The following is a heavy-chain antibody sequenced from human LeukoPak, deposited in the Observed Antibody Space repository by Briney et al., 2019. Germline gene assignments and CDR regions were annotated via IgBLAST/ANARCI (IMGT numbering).Heavy chain of an antibody. Sequence: GGSLRLSCAASGFTFDDYAMHWVRQAPGKGLVWVSRISTDGSSTNYADFVEGRFTISRDNAKNTLYLQMNSLRAEDTAAYYCVRGNFNGGIDHWGQGTLVTVSS. CDR1: GFTFDDYA. J-gene: IGHJ4*02. V-gene: IGHV3-74*01. D-gene: IGHD2-21*01. CDR3: VRGNFNGGIDH. CDR2: ISTDGSST.